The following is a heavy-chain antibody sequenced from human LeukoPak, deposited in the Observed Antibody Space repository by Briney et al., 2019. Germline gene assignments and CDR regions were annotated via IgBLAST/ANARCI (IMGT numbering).Heavy chain of an antibody. J-gene: IGHJ4*02. CDR1: GYTFSTYG. CDR3: ARDFASDYYKFDY. V-gene: IGHV3-33*01. Sequence: GRSLRLSCVGTGYTFSTYGMHWVRQAPGKGLDWVAVIWHDGGKTLYADSVKGRFTISRDDSKNTLYLQMNSLRAEDTAVYYCARDFASDYYKFDYWGQGTLVTVSS. CDR2: IWHDGGKT. D-gene: IGHD2-21*02.